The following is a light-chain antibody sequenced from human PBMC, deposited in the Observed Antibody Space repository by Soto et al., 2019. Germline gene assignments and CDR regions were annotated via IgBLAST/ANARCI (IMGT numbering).Light chain of an antibody. CDR3: SSYAGSNTVV. V-gene: IGLV2-8*02. Sequence: HSVLTQPPSASRSPGQSVTISCTGTSSDVGGYKFVSWYQQHPGKAPKLMIYEVSKRPSGVPDRFSGSKSGNTASLTVSGLQAEDEADYYCSSYAGSNTVVFGGGTKVTVL. CDR1: SSDVGGYKF. J-gene: IGLJ2*01. CDR2: EVS.